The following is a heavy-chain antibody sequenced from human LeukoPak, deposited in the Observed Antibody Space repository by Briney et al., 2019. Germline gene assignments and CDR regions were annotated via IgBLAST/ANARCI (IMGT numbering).Heavy chain of an antibody. V-gene: IGHV3-30*07. CDR3: ARAAGTVRFKLDY. CDR1: GFTFSSYA. Sequence: GRSLRLSCAASGFTFSSYAMHWVRQAPGKGLEWVAVISYDGSNKYYADSVKGRFTISRDNSKNTLYLQMNSLRAEDTAVYYCARAAGTVRFKLDYWGQGTLVTVSS. D-gene: IGHD6-13*01. J-gene: IGHJ4*02. CDR2: ISYDGSNK.